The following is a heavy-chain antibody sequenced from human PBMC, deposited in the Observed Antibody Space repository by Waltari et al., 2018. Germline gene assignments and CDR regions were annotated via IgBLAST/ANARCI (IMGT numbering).Heavy chain of an antibody. CDR2: IKHSGST. Sequence: QVQLQQWGAGLLKPSETLSLTCAVHGGSFSGYYWTWIRQPPGKGLEWIGEIKHSGSTNYNPSLKSRVTISVDTSKNQFSLKLSSVTAADTAVYYCARRGSFRGVWQYNWFDPWGQGTLVTVSS. D-gene: IGHD3-10*01. CDR3: ARRGSFRGVWQYNWFDP. CDR1: GGSFSGYY. V-gene: IGHV4-34*01. J-gene: IGHJ5*02.